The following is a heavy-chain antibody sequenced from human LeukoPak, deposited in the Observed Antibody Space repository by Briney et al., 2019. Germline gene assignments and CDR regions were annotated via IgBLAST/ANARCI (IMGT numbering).Heavy chain of an antibody. CDR2: IYSSGSA. CDR1: GGSISSSNW. Sequence: PSETLSLTCAVSGGSISSSNWWSWVRQPPGKGLEWIGSIYSSGSAYYNPSLKSRVTISVDTSKNQFSLRLSSVTAADTAVYYCQSRYLEWLLEYWGQGTLVTVSS. J-gene: IGHJ4*02. D-gene: IGHD3-3*01. CDR3: QSRYLEWLLEY. V-gene: IGHV4-39*01.